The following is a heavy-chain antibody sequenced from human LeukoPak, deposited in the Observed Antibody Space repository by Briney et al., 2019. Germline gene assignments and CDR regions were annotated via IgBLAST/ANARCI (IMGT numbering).Heavy chain of an antibody. V-gene: IGHV3-15*01. J-gene: IGHJ4*02. CDR3: TTDTPYYYGSGSYYNFDY. Sequence: SGGSLRLSCAASGFTFSNAWMSWVRQAPGKGLEWVGRIKSKTDGGTTDYAAPVKGRFTISRDDSKNTLYLQMNSLKAEDTAVYYCTTDTPYYYGSGSYYNFDYWGQGTLVTVSS. CDR1: GFTFSNAW. CDR2: IKSKTDGGTT. D-gene: IGHD3-10*01.